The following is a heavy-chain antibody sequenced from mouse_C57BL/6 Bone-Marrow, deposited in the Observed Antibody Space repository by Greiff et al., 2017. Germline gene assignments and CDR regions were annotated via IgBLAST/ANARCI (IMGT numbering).Heavy chain of an antibody. Sequence: VKLQESGAELMKPGASVKLSCTATGYTFTGYWIEWVKQRPGHGLEWIGAILPGSGSTNYNEKFKGKATFTADTSSNTAYMQLSSLTTEDSAIYYCARLGLYDGYYVYYFDYWGQGTTLTVSS. CDR1: GYTFTGYW. CDR2: ILPGSGST. D-gene: IGHD2-3*01. CDR3: ARLGLYDGYYVYYFDY. J-gene: IGHJ2*01. V-gene: IGHV1-9*01.